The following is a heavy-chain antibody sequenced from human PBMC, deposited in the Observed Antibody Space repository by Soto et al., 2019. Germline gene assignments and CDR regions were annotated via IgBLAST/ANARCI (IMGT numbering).Heavy chain of an antibody. CDR1: GFTLSDYY. CDR2: ISSSGNTV. CDR3: ARESRGYYGAGSSVDG. V-gene: IGHV3-11*01. J-gene: IGHJ4*02. D-gene: IGHD3-10*01. Sequence: GGSLRLSCAASGFTLSDYYRSWIRQAPGKGLEWVSYISSSGNTVYYADSVEGRFTISRDNAQNSVHLQMNSLRAEETAVYYCARESRGYYGAGSSVDGWGQGALVTVSS.